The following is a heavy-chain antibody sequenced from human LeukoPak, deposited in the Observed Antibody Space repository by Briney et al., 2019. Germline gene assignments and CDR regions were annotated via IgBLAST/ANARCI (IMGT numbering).Heavy chain of an antibody. Sequence: SDTVSLTCTLSGDSITSHYWGWIRQPAGGGREWIGHIYNTGSTNYNPSRNGRVTMSVDTSKNQFSLTLSAVTAAATAGYFCARERAHDWYFDLRGRGALVADSS. CDR1: GDSITSHY. V-gene: IGHV4-4*07. J-gene: IGHJ2*01. CDR3: ARERAHDWYFDL. CDR2: IYNTGST.